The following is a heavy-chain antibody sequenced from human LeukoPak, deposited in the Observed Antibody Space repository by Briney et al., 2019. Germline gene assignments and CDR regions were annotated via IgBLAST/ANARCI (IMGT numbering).Heavy chain of an antibody. D-gene: IGHD6-19*01. V-gene: IGHV1-2*02. CDR3: ARGPSYSSGQVGEDY. Sequence: ASVKVSYKASGYTFTGYYMHWVRQAPGQGLEWMGWINPNSGGTNYAQKFQGRVTMTRDTSISTAYMELSRLRSDDTAVYYCARGPSYSSGQVGEDYWGQGTLVTVSS. CDR1: GYTFTGYY. CDR2: INPNSGGT. J-gene: IGHJ4*02.